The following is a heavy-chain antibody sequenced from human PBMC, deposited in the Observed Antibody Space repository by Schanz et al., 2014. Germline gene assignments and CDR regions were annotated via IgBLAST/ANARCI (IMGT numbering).Heavy chain of an antibody. CDR2: VCYDGSKK. D-gene: IGHD3-16*01. CDR1: GFSFSDYG. CDR3: VADDVWLNLGDFDY. Sequence: QVQLVESGGCVVQPGRSLRLSCAGSGFSFSDYGMHWVRQAPGRGLEWVAVVCYDGSKKYYADSVKGRFTTSRDNSKNTMYLQMNSLRAEDTAIYYCVADDVWLNLGDFDYWGQGTLVTVSS. V-gene: IGHV3-33*08. J-gene: IGHJ4*02.